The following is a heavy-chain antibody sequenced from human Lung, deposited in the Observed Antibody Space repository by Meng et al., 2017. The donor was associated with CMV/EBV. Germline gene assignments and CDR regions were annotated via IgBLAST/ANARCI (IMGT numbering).Heavy chain of an antibody. CDR1: GFTFSSYA. D-gene: IGHD6-13*01. J-gene: IGHJ6*02. CDR2: ISYDGSNK. V-gene: IGHV3-30-3*01. Sequence: GGSXRLXCEASGFTFSSYAMHWVRQAPGKGLEWVAVISYDGSNKYYADSVKGRFTISRDNSKNTLYLQMNSLRAEDTAVYYCARDSRGSWYYSHGDYYYGMDVXGQGXTVTVSS. CDR3: ARDSRGSWYYSHGDYYYGMDV.